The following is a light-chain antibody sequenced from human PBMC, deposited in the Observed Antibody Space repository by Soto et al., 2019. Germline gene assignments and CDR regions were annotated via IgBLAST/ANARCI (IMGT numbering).Light chain of an antibody. CDR1: SSDVGGYNY. V-gene: IGLV2-8*01. CDR3: SSYGCYNNVV. J-gene: IGLJ1*01. CDR2: EVN. Sequence: QSALTQPPSASGSPGQSVTISCTGTSSDVGGYNYVSWFQQHPGKAPKLIIHEVNQRPSEVPDRFSGSKSGNTASLTVSGLQAEDEGTYYCSSYGCYNNVVFGTGTKLNVL.